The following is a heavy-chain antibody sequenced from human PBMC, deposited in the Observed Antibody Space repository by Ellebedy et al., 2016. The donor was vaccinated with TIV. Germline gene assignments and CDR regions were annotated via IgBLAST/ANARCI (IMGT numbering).Heavy chain of an antibody. CDR2: VYYTGST. CDR3: ARGYCSSISCFDY. Sequence: SETLSLTXTVSGGSISSYYWSWIRQPPGKGLEWIGYVYYTGSTNYNPSLKSRVTISVDKSKNHFSLKLSSVTAADTAVYYCARGYCSSISCFDYWGQGTLVTVSS. CDR1: GGSISSYY. J-gene: IGHJ4*02. D-gene: IGHD2-2*01. V-gene: IGHV4-59*12.